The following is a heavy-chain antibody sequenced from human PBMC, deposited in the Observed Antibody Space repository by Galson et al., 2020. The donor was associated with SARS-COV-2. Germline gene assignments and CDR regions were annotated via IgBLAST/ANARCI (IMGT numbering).Heavy chain of an antibody. Sequence: GGSLRLSCAASGFTFNNFAMSWVRQAPGKGLEWVSSFGSGGNTFYADSVTGRFTISRDNSKNTLYLQMNSLRAEDTAVYYCARRMIYFDCWGQGGLVTGSS. CDR2: FGSGGNT. CDR3: ARRMIYFDC. J-gene: IGHJ4*02. CDR1: GFTFNNFA. V-gene: IGHV3-23*01. D-gene: IGHD3-16*01.